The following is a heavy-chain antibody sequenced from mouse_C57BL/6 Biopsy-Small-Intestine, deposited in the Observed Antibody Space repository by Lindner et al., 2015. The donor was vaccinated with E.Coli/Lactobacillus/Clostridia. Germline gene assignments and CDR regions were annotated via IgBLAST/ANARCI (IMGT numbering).Heavy chain of an antibody. J-gene: IGHJ4*01. D-gene: IGHD3-2*02. CDR2: IRSNSNNYAT. V-gene: IGHV10-1*01. Sequence: VQLQESGGGLVQPKGSLKLSCAASGFSFNTYAMNWVRQAPGKGLEWVARIRSNSNNYATYYADSVKDRFTISRDDSESMLYLQMNNLKTEDTAMYYCVKTAQAGAMDYWGQGTSVTVSS. CDR1: GFSFNTYA. CDR3: VKTAQAGAMDY.